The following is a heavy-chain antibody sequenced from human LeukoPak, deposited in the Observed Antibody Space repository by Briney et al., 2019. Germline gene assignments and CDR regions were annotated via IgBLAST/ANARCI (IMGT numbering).Heavy chain of an antibody. Sequence: ASVKVSCKASGYTFTGYYMHWVRQAPRQGLEWMGWINPNSGGTNYAQKFQGRVTMTRDTSISTAYMELSRLRSDDTAVYYCARPGYYGSGSWFDPWGQGTLVTVSS. J-gene: IGHJ5*02. CDR1: GYTFTGYY. D-gene: IGHD3-10*01. CDR2: INPNSGGT. CDR3: ARPGYYGSGSWFDP. V-gene: IGHV1-2*02.